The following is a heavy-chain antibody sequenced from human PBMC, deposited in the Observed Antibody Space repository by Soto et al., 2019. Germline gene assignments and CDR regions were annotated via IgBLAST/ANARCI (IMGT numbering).Heavy chain of an antibody. CDR3: AAGSGVYYNQGFGY. V-gene: IGHV3-11*01. D-gene: IGHD6-6*01. CDR1: GFTFSDYY. Sequence: QVRLVESGGGLVKPGGSLRLSCAASGFTFSDYYMSWIRQAPGKGLEWVSYISKSGNVIYNADSVKGRFTISRDNAETSLYLQMNSLRADDSAVYYCAAGSGVYYNQGFGYWGQGTLVTVSS. CDR2: ISKSGNVI. J-gene: IGHJ4*02.